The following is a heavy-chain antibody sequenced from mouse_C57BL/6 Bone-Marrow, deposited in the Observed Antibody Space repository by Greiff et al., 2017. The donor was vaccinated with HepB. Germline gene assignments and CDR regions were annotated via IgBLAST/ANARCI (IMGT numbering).Heavy chain of an antibody. D-gene: IGHD1-1*01. J-gene: IGHJ1*03. Sequence: EVKLVESGGGLVKPGGSLKLSCAASGFTFSDYGMHWVRQAPEKGLEWVAYISIGSSTIYYADTVKGRFTISRDNAKNTLFLQMTSLRSEDTALYYCARKWYGSSPWYFDVWGTGTTVTVSS. CDR2: ISIGSSTI. CDR1: GFTFSDYG. V-gene: IGHV5-17*01. CDR3: ARKWYGSSPWYFDV.